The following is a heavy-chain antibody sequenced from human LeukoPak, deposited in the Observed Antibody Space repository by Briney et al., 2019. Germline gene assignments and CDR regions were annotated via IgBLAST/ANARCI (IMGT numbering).Heavy chain of an antibody. V-gene: IGHV3-23*01. Sequence: GGSLRLSCAASGLTFSSYAMSWVRQAPGKGLEWVSAISGSGGSTYYADSVKGRFTISRDNSKNTLYLQMNSLRAEDTAVYYCAKQADSGGVVNSFFDYWGQGTLVTVSS. J-gene: IGHJ4*02. CDR3: AKQADSGGVVNSFFDY. D-gene: IGHD3-3*01. CDR2: ISGSGGST. CDR1: GLTFSSYA.